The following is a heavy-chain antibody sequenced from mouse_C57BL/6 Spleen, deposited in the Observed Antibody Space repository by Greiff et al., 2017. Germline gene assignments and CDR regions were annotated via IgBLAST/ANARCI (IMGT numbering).Heavy chain of an antibody. Sequence: QVQLKQPGAELVKPGASVKLSCKASGYTFTSYWMHWVKQRPGRGLEWIGRIDPNSGGTKYNEKFKSKATLTVDKPSSTAYMQLSSLTSEDSAVYYCARDDPYGSSYGGYFDVWGTGTTVTVSS. J-gene: IGHJ1*03. CDR3: ARDDPYGSSYGGYFDV. V-gene: IGHV1-72*01. D-gene: IGHD1-1*01. CDR1: GYTFTSYW. CDR2: IDPNSGGT.